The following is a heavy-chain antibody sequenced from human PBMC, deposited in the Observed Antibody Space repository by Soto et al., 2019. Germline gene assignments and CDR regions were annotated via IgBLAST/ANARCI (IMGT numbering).Heavy chain of an antibody. CDR2: SNYGGPT. CDR3: ARSEQYYYDSSGYYYPSGYYYYGMDV. J-gene: IGHJ6*02. Sequence: KASETLSLTCTVSGGAINSTVYYRGWIRQPPGKGLEWIGSSNYGGPTYYSPSLQSRVTISLDTAKNHFSLNLRSVTAADTAVYYCARSEQYYYDSSGYYYPSGYYYYGMDVWGQGTTVTVSS. D-gene: IGHD3-22*01. CDR1: GGAINSTVYY. V-gene: IGHV4-39*01.